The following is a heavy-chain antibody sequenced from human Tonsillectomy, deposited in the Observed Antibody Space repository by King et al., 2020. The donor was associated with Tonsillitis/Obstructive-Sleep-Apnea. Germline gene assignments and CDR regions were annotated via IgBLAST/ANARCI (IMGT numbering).Heavy chain of an antibody. CDR3: ARRGFLEWQNWFDP. D-gene: IGHD3-3*01. CDR1: GYSFTTYW. CDR2: IYPVVSHT. V-gene: IGHV5-51*01. J-gene: IGHJ5*02. Sequence: GQLVQSGAEVKKPGESLKISCKGSGYSFTTYWIGWVRQMPGKGLEGMGIIYPVVSHTRYSPSFQGQVTISSDKSFSAAYLQWSSLKASDTAMYYCARRGFLEWQNWFDPWGQGTLVTVSS.